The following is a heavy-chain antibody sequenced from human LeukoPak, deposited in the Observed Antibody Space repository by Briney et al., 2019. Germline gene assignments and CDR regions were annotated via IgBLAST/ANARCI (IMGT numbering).Heavy chain of an antibody. CDR2: ISDSSTYI. CDR3: ARDPQYFFDSSGFDY. V-gene: IGHV3-21*01. J-gene: IGHJ4*02. D-gene: IGHD3-22*01. CDR1: GFTFSTFS. Sequence: SGGFLRLSCAASGFTFSTFSLHWVRQAPGKGLEWVSSISDSSTYIYYADSVKGRFTISRDDANSSLYLQMNSLRVEDTAVYFCARDPQYFFDSSGFDYWGQGSLVAVSS.